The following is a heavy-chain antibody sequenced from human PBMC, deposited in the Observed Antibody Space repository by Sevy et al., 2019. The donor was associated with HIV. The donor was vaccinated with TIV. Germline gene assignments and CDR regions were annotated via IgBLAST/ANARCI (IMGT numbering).Heavy chain of an antibody. CDR3: ARGPTVVTPKSAFDI. J-gene: IGHJ3*02. CDR1: GFTVSSNY. Sequence: GGSLRLSCAASGFTVSSNYMSWVRQAPGKGLEWVSVIYSGGSTYYADSVKGRFTISRDNSKNTLYLQMNSLRAEDTAVYYRARGPTVVTPKSAFDIWGQGTMVTVSS. V-gene: IGHV3-53*01. CDR2: IYSGGST. D-gene: IGHD4-17*01.